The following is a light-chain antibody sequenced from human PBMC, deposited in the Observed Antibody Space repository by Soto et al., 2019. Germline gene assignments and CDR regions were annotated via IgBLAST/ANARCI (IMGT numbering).Light chain of an antibody. Sequence: DIPMTQSPSFLSASVGDRVTISCRASQAINTYLNCYQQKPGKAPKLLIYGTSDLHNGVPSRFSGGGSGTDFTLTISSLQPEDFATYYCQQSYSTLLITFGQGTRLE. J-gene: IGKJ5*01. CDR2: GTS. CDR3: QQSYSTLLIT. CDR1: QAINTY. V-gene: IGKV1-39*01.